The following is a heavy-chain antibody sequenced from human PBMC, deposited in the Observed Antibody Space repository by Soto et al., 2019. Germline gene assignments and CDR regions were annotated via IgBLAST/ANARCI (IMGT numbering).Heavy chain of an antibody. Sequence: QVQLVQSEAEVKKPGASVKVSCKASGYTFTSYAMHWVRQAPGQRLEWMGWINAGNGNTKYSQKFQGRVTITRDTFASTAYMELSSLRSEDTAVYYCATRGRSLGYYYGMDVWGQGTTVTVSS. V-gene: IGHV1-3*01. CDR3: ATRGRSLGYYYGMDV. CDR2: INAGNGNT. CDR1: GYTFTSYA. J-gene: IGHJ6*02. D-gene: IGHD3-10*01.